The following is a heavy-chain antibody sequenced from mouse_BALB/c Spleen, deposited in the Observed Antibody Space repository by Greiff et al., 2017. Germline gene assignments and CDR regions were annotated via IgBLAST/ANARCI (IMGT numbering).Heavy chain of an antibody. CDR2: ISYSGST. CDR1: GYSITSDYA. D-gene: IGHD2-3*01. J-gene: IGHJ3*01. V-gene: IGHV3-2*02. Sequence: DVKLLESGPGLVKPSQSLSLTCTVTGYSITSDYAWNWIRQFPGNKLGWMGYISYSGSTSYNPSLKSRISITRDTSKNQFFLQLNSVTTEDTATYYCARSLGDGYFTDVAYWGQGTRVTVSA. CDR3: ARSLGDGYFTDVAY.